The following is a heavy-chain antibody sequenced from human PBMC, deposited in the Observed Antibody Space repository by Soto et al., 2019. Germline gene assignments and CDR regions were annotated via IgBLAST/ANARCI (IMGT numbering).Heavy chain of an antibody. V-gene: IGHV5-51*01. CDR1: GYSFADYW. J-gene: IGHJ3*02. CDR2: ISPDDSDI. CDR3: ARQLGQYSSSWYAFDI. Sequence: XESLKRSCQSSGYSFADYWIASGLQMPGKGLECMGIISPDDSDIRYSPSFRGQVTISADNSISTAYLQWSSLRASDTAIYYCARQLGQYSSSWYAFDIWGQGTMVTVSS. D-gene: IGHD6-13*01.